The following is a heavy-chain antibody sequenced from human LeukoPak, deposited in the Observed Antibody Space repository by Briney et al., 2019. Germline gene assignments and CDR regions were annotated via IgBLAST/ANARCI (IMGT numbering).Heavy chain of an antibody. V-gene: IGHV3-33*01. J-gene: IGHJ4*02. Sequence: GRSLRLSCAGSGSKFGEYGMHWVGQAPAKGREWVAMIWDAENKKSYEDLVRARFDISREISKNTLYLQRNSLRVDDTAIYSLARDESSHWFDDLDYWGQGTLFTVSS. CDR2: IWDAENKK. CDR1: GSKFGEYG. CDR3: ARDESSHWFDDLDY. D-gene: IGHD3-22*01.